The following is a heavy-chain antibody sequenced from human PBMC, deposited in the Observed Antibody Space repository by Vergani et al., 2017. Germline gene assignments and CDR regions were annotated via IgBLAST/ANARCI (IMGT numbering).Heavy chain of an antibody. J-gene: IGHJ5*02. CDR2: IDWDDDK. V-gene: IGHV2-70*01. Sequence: QVTLRESGPALVKPTPTLTLTCTFSGFSLSTSGMRVSWILQPPGKALEWVALIDWDDDKYYNTSLKSRRTIAKDPAKNQVVLTMTIMDPVDTATYYCARDSEAATGNCFDPWGQGTLVTVSS. D-gene: IGHD2-15*01. CDR1: GFSLSTSGMR. CDR3: ARDSEAATGNCFDP.